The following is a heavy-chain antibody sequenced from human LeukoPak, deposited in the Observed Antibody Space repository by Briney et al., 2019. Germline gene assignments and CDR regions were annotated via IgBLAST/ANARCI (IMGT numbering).Heavy chain of an antibody. CDR3: ARHLGIAVAGTVAPDY. J-gene: IGHJ4*02. CDR2: IYPVESDT. CDR1: GXSFTSYW. D-gene: IGHD6-19*01. V-gene: IGHV5-51*01. Sequence: GESLKISFKGSGXSFTSYWIGWVRQMPGKGLEGMGIIYPVESDTRYSPSFQGQVTISADKSISTAYLQWTSLKASDTAMYYCARHLGIAVAGTVAPDYWGQGTLVTVSS.